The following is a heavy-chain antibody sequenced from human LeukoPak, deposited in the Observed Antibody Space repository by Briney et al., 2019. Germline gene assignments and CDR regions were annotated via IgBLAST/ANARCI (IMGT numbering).Heavy chain of an antibody. CDR2: MNPNSGNT. CDR3: ARGEAVDSGFDY. J-gene: IGHJ4*02. V-gene: IGHV1-8*03. CDR1: GYTFTSYD. D-gene: IGHD6-19*01. Sequence: GASVKVSCKASGYTFTSYDINWVRQATGQGLEWMGWMNPNSGNTGYAQKFQGRVTITRNTSISTAYMELSSLRSEDTAVYYCARGEAVDSGFDYWGQGTLVTVSS.